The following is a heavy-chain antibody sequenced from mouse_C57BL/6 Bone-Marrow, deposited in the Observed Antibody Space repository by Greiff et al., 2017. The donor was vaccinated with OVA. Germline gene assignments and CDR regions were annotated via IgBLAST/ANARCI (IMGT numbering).Heavy chain of an antibody. V-gene: IGHV14-4*01. CDR1: GFNIKDDY. D-gene: IGHD1-1*01. CDR2: IDPENGDT. J-gene: IGHJ1*03. Sequence: VQLQQSGAELVRPGASVKLSCTASGFNIKDDYMHWVKQRPEKGLEWIGWIDPENGDTEYASKFQGKATITADTSSNTAYLQLSSLTSEDTAVYYCTAYYYGSSHWYFDVWGTGTTVTVSS. CDR3: TAYYYGSSHWYFDV.